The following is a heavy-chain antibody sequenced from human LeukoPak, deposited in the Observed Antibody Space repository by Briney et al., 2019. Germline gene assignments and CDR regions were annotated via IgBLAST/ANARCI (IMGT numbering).Heavy chain of an antibody. Sequence: GASVKVSCKASGYTFIDDYMHWVRQAPGRGLEWMGWINPLTGFTVYAQRFQGRLTVTRDTSISTAYMELSRLRSDDTAVYYCASGGSYPTDAFDIWGQGTMVTVSS. D-gene: IGHD1-26*01. CDR2: INPLTGFT. CDR3: ASGGSYPTDAFDI. J-gene: IGHJ3*02. V-gene: IGHV1-2*02. CDR1: GYTFIDDY.